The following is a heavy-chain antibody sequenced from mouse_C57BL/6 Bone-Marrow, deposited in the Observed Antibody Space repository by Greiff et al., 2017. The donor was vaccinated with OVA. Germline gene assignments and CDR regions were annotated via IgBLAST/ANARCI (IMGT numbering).Heavy chain of an antibody. J-gene: IGHJ2*01. V-gene: IGHV1-64*01. CDR1: GYTFTSYW. CDR3: AREDD. CDR2: IHPNSGST. Sequence: VQLQQSGTVLARPGASVKMSCKTSGYTFTSYWMHWVKQRPGQGLEWIGMIHPNSGSTNYNEKFKSKATLTVDKSSSTAYMQLSSLTSEDSAVYYCAREDDWGKGTTLTVSS.